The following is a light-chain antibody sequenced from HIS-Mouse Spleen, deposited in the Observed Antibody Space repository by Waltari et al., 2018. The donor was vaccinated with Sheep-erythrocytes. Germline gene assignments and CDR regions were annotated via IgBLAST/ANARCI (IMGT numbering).Light chain of an antibody. CDR3: AAWDDSLSGNWV. J-gene: IGLJ3*02. Sequence: QSVLTQPPSASGTPGQRVTISCSGSRSNFESNYLYWHQQLPGTAPKPLIYRNNQRPSGVPDRFSGSKSGTSASLAISGLRSEDEADYYCAAWDDSLSGNWVFGGGTKLTVL. V-gene: IGLV1-47*01. CDR2: RNN. CDR1: RSNFESNY.